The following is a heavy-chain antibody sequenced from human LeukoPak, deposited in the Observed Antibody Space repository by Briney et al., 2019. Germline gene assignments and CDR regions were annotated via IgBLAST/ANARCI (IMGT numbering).Heavy chain of an antibody. Sequence: SETLSLTCTVSGGSISSYYWSWIRQPAGTGLEWIGRIYTSGSTNYNPSLKSRVTMTVDTPRNQFSLKLNSVTAADTAVYYCARDRHYYDSSGYFPAFANWGQGTLVTVSS. J-gene: IGHJ4*02. CDR3: ARDRHYYDSSGYFPAFAN. D-gene: IGHD3-22*01. CDR2: IYTSGST. V-gene: IGHV4-4*07. CDR1: GGSISSYY.